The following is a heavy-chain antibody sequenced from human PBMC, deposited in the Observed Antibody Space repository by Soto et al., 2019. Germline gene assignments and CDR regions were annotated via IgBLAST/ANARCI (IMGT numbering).Heavy chain of an antibody. CDR2: ISGSGGST. D-gene: IGHD2-2*01. V-gene: IGHV3-23*01. CDR1: GFTFSSYG. CDR3: ANLLRVVVPAAIRSGLGWFDP. Sequence: PGGSLRLSCAASGFTFSSYGMHWVRQAPGKGLEWVSAISGSGGSTYYADSVKGRFTISRDNSKNTLYLQMNSLRAEDTAVYYCANLLRVVVPAAIRSGLGWFDPWGQGTLVTVSS. J-gene: IGHJ5*02.